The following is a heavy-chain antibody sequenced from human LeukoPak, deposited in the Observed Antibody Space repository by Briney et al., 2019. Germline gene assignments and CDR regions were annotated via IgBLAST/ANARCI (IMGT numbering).Heavy chain of an antibody. D-gene: IGHD3-22*01. CDR1: GFTFSSYS. J-gene: IGHJ4*02. V-gene: IGHV3-53*01. CDR2: LYTGGGT. Sequence: GGSLRLSCAASGFTFSSYSMNWVRQAPGKGLEWVSVLYTGGGTDHADSVKGRFTISRDNSKNTLSLQMNSLRAEDTAIYYCTRSGYRHPYHFDSWGQGTLVTVSS. CDR3: TRSGYRHPYHFDS.